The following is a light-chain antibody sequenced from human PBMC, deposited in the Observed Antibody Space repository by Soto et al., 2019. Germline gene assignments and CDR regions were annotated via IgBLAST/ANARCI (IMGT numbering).Light chain of an antibody. CDR3: QQSHTFPIT. CDR2: AAS. CDR1: RLISRW. J-gene: IGKJ5*01. Sequence: DIHLTQSPSFLSASVGARVPITCRASRLISRWLAWYQQKPGKAPNLLIYAASNLQSGVPPRFSASGSGTDFTLTISNLQPEDFATYYCQQSHTFPITFGQGTRLEIK. V-gene: IGKV1-12*01.